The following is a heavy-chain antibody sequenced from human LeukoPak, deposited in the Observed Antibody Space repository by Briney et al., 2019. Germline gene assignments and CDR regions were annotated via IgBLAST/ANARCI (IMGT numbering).Heavy chain of an antibody. CDR3: ARVTGYMIGDYFDY. CDR2: IYTRGST. V-gene: IGHV4-61*02. CDR1: GGSISSGRYY. Sequence: SETLSLTCNVCGGSISSGRYYWSWIRQPAGKGLEWIGRIYTRGSTNYNPSLKSRVTISVKTSKNQFSLKLSSVTAADTAVYYCARVTGYMIGDYFDYWGQGTLVTVSS. J-gene: IGHJ4*02. D-gene: IGHD3-22*01.